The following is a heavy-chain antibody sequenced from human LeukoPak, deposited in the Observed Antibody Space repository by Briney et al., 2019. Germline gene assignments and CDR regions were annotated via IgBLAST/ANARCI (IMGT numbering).Heavy chain of an antibody. CDR1: GFTFSSYA. CDR3: AKEDGYSYGIDY. Sequence: GGSLSLSLAASGFTFSSYAISWVRQAPGKGLEWVSTITRSGGSTYYADSVKGRFTVSRDNSKNTLYLQMNSLRAEDTAVYYCAKEDGYSYGIDYWGQAPLVTVSS. J-gene: IGHJ4*02. V-gene: IGHV3-23*01. D-gene: IGHD5-18*01. CDR2: ITRSGGST.